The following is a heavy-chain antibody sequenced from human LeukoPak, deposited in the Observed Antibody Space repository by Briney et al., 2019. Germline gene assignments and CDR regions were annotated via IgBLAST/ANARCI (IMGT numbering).Heavy chain of an antibody. CDR3: ASGNYYDSSY. J-gene: IGHJ4*02. CDR1: GFTFSSYG. CDR2: IKQDGSEK. D-gene: IGHD3-22*01. V-gene: IGHV3-7*01. Sequence: SGRSLRLSCAASGFTFSSYGMHWVRQAPGKGLEWVANIKQDGSEKYYVDSVKGRFTISRDNAKNSLYLQMNSLRAEDTAVYYCASGNYYDSSYWGQGTLVTVSS.